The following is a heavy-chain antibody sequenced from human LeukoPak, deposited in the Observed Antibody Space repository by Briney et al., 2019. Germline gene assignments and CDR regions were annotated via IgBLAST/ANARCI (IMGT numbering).Heavy chain of an antibody. CDR2: IYTSGST. CDR1: GGSISSGSYY. V-gene: IGHV4-61*02. D-gene: IGHD3-10*01. J-gene: IGHJ4*02. CDR3: ARRIGQGSGSYYPDY. Sequence: SETLSLTCTVSGGSISSGSYYWSWIRQPAGKGLEWIGRIYTSGSTNYNPSLKSRVTISVDTSKNQFSLKLSSVTAADTAVYYCARRIGQGSGSYYPDYWGQGTLVTVSS.